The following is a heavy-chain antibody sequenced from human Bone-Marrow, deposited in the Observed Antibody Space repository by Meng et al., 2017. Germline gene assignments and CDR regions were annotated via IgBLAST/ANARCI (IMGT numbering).Heavy chain of an antibody. CDR1: AVRFSGSD. Sequence: VHPVHAGRGFGRPGGSRKRSCAVSAVRFSGSDIHWVRQASGKGLEGVGRIETKPNTYATSYGESLRGRFTISRDDSKNMAYLQMNSLETEDTALYYCTIYTRGHIWGQGSMVTVSS. V-gene: IGHV3-73*02. CDR3: TIYTRGHI. J-gene: IGHJ3*02. D-gene: IGHD4-11*01. CDR2: IETKPNTYAT.